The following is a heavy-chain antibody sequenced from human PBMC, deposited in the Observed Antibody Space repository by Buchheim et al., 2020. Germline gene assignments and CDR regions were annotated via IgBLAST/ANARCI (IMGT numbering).Heavy chain of an antibody. V-gene: IGHV4-31*01. CDR1: GGSISSGGYY. D-gene: IGHD5-24*01. J-gene: IGHJ6*02. Sequence: QVQLQESGPGLVKPSQTLSLTCTVSGGSISSGGYYWSWIRQHPGKGLEWIGYIYYSGSTYYNPSLKSPVTISVATTKNQFSLKLSSVTAADTAVYYCASDSRMRMATTKDYYGMDVWGQGTT. CDR3: ASDSRMRMATTKDYYGMDV. CDR2: IYYSGST.